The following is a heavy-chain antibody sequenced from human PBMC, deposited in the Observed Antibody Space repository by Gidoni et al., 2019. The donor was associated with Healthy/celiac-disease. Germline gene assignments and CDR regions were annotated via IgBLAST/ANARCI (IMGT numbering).Heavy chain of an antibody. Sequence: QVQLVQSGAEVKKLGASVKVSCKASGYTFTGYYMHWVRQAPGQGLEWMGWINPNSGGTNYAQKFQGRVTMTSDTSISTAYMELSRLRSDDTAVYYCARVFSAGGYNYGYYYYYGMDVWGQGTTVTVSS. J-gene: IGHJ6*02. D-gene: IGHD5-12*01. CDR3: ARVFSAGGYNYGYYYYYGMDV. V-gene: IGHV1-2*02. CDR1: GYTFTGYY. CDR2: INPNSGGT.